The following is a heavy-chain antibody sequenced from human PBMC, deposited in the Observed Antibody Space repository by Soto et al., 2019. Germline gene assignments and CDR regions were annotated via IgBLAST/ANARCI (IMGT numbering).Heavy chain of an antibody. CDR1: GYTFTSYA. V-gene: IGHV1-3*01. CDR2: IKAGNGNT. CDR3: ARDRSYDYIWGSYRYFPPTNFDY. Sequence: ASVKVSCKASGYTFTSYAMHWVRQAPGQKHKWMGWIKAGNGNTKYSQKFQGRVTITRDTSASTAYMELSSLRSEDTAVYYCARDRSYDYIWGSYRYFPPTNFDYWGQGTLVTVSS. J-gene: IGHJ4*02. D-gene: IGHD3-16*02.